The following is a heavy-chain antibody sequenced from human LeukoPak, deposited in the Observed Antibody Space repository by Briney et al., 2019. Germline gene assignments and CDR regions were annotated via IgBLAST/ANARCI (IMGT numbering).Heavy chain of an antibody. J-gene: IGHJ4*02. V-gene: IGHV3-53*01. CDR3: ARESRDGYNWINYFDY. Sequence: AGGSLRLSCAASGFTFGNYAMSWVRQTPGKGLEWVSVIYSGGSTYYADSVKGRFTISRDNSKNTLYLQMNSLRAEDTAVYYCARESRDGYNWINYFDYWGQGTLVTVSS. D-gene: IGHD5-24*01. CDR1: GFTFGNYA. CDR2: IYSGGST.